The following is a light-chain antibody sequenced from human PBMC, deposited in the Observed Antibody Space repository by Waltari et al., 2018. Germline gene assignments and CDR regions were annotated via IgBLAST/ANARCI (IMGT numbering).Light chain of an antibody. CDR2: DTS. CDR1: QSVTNY. CDR3: QQRRDWPLT. V-gene: IGKV3-11*01. Sequence: DIVLTQSPAILSLSPGVRASLSCSASQSVTNYLAWHQQKPGQAPRLLIYDTSNRATGIPARFSGSGFGTDFTLTSSSLEPEDFAVYYCQQRRDWPLTFGGGTKVEIK. J-gene: IGKJ4*01.